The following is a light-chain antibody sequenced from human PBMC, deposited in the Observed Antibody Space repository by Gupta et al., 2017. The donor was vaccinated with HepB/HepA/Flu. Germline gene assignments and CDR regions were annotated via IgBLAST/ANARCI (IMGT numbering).Light chain of an antibody. CDR1: QSISSY. CDR3: QQSYSTPLIT. Sequence: DIQMTQSPSSLSASVGDRVTITCRASQSISSYLNWYQQKPGKAPKLLIYAASSLQSGVPSRFSGRGSGTDFTLTISSLQPEDFAPYYCQQSYSTPLITFGQGTQLEIK. J-gene: IGKJ5*01. CDR2: AAS. V-gene: IGKV1-39*01.